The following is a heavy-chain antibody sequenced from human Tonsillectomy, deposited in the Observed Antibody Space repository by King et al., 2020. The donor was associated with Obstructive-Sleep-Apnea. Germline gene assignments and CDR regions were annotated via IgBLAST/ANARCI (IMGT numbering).Heavy chain of an antibody. CDR3: VKDRAGGVPDAFDI. CDR1: GFSFDYYA. Sequence: QLVQSGGGLVQPGRSLRLSCATSGFSFDYYAMHWVRQAPGKGLEWGSGSNWNSGNRGYAGSVKGRFTNSGNNAKNSRSLQMNCLRVEDTALYYCVKDRAGGVPDAFDIWGQGTMVTVSS. V-gene: IGHV3-9*01. CDR2: SNWNSGNR. J-gene: IGHJ3*02. D-gene: IGHD3-16*01.